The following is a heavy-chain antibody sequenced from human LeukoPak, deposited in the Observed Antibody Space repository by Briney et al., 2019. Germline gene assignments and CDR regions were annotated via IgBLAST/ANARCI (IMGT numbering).Heavy chain of an antibody. J-gene: IGHJ4*02. CDR1: GYTFTSYY. CDR3: ARALSVAGQVDY. D-gene: IGHD6-19*01. CDR2: INPSGGST. Sequence: GASVKVSCKASGYTFTSYYMHWVRQAPGQALEWMGIINPSGGSTSYAQKFQGRVTMTRDTSTSTVYMELSSLRSEDTAVYYCARALSVAGQVDYWGQGTLVTVSS. V-gene: IGHV1-46*01.